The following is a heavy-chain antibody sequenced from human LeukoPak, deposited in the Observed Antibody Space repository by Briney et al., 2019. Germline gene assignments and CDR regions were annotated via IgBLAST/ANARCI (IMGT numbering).Heavy chain of an antibody. V-gene: IGHV1-24*01. D-gene: IGHD6-19*01. CDR2: FDAENGDI. CDR3: ATEDPSGLDVLLN. CDR1: GYLLRESS. Sequence: ASVKVSCKISGYLLRESSMHWGRQAPGKGLEWMGGFDAENGDIIYAQKLQGRVTMTEDMSTDTAYMELSDLRSDDTAVYYCATEDPSGLDVLLNWGQGTMVTVSS. J-gene: IGHJ3*01.